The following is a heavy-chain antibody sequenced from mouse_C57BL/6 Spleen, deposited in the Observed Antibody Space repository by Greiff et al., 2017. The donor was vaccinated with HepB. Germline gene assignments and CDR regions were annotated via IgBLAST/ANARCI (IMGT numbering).Heavy chain of an antibody. V-gene: IGHV1-26*01. Sequence: EVQLQQSGPELVKPGASVKISCKASGYTFTDYYMNWVKQSHGKSLEWIGDINPNNGGTSYNQKFKGKATLTVDKSSSTAYMELRSLTSEDSAVYYCATYYGSSSLAYWGQGTRVTVSA. J-gene: IGHJ3*01. CDR3: ATYYGSSSLAY. CDR1: GYTFTDYY. D-gene: IGHD1-1*01. CDR2: INPNNGGT.